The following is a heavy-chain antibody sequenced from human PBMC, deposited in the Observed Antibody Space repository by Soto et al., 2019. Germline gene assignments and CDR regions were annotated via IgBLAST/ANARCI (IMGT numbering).Heavy chain of an antibody. Sequence: PGGSLRLSCAASGFTFSNAWMSWVRQAPGKGLEWVGCMKSKTDGGTTDYAAPVKGRFTISRDDSKNTLYLQMNSLKTEDTAVYYCTTGSVYYGDFYFDYWGQGT. CDR3: TTGSVYYGDFYFDY. V-gene: IGHV3-15*01. CDR1: GFTFSNAW. J-gene: IGHJ4*02. CDR2: MKSKTDGGTT. D-gene: IGHD4-17*01.